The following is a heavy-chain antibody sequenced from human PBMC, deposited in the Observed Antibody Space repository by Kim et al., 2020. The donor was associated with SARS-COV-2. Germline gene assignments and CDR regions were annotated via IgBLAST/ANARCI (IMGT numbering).Heavy chain of an antibody. J-gene: IGHJ4*02. D-gene: IGHD3-3*01. Sequence: GGSLRLSCAASGFTFSTYAMSWVRQAPGKGLEWVSTISGSGGSTYYADSVKGRFTISRDNSKNTLYLQMNSLRAEDTAVYYCAKDGVGVVSNIDYWGQGTMVTVSS. CDR2: ISGSGGST. CDR1: GFTFSTYA. CDR3: AKDGVGVVSNIDY. V-gene: IGHV3-23*01.